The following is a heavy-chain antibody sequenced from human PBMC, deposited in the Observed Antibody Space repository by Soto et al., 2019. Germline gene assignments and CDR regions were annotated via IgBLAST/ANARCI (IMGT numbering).Heavy chain of an antibody. CDR3: ATSYDSGFDP. J-gene: IGHJ5*02. Sequence: QVQLVQSGAEVKKPGASVKVSCKASGYTFTTYGISWIRQAPGQGLEWMGWISPYDGNTNYAQKVQDRVIMTTDTSTNTAYMELRSLRSDDTALYYCATSYDSGFDPWGQGTLVSVSS. D-gene: IGHD5-12*01. CDR2: ISPYDGNT. V-gene: IGHV1-18*01. CDR1: GYTFTTYG.